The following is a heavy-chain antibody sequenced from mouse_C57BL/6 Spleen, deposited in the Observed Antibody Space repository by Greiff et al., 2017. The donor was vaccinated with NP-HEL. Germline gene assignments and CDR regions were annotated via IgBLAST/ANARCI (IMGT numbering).Heavy chain of an antibody. J-gene: IGHJ1*03. CDR3: ARAYYYGSSYDGWYFDV. V-gene: IGHV3-8*01. Sequence: EVKLVESGPGLAKPSQTLSLTCSVTGYSITSDYWNWIRKFPGNKLEYMGYISYSGSTYYNPSLKSRISITRDTSKNQYYLQLNSVTTEDTATYYCARAYYYGSSYDGWYFDVWGTGTTVTVSS. D-gene: IGHD1-1*01. CDR1: GYSITSDY. CDR2: ISYSGST.